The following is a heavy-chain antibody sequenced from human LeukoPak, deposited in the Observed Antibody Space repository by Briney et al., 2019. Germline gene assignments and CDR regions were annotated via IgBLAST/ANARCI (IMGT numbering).Heavy chain of an antibody. V-gene: IGHV4-34*01. CDR3: ARERRDGYKVYFDY. CDR2: INHSGST. Sequence: SETLSLTCAVYGGSFSGYSWSWIRQPPGKGLEWIGEINHSGSTNYNPSLKSRVTISVDTSKNQFSLRLSSVTAADTAVYYCARERRDGYKVYFDYWGQGTLVTVSS. J-gene: IGHJ4*02. CDR1: GGSFSGYS. D-gene: IGHD5-24*01.